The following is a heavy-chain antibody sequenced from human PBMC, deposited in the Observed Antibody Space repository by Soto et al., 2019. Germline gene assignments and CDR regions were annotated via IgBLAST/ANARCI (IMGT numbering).Heavy chain of an antibody. V-gene: IGHV1-18*04. J-gene: IGHJ4*02. D-gene: IGHD3-16*02. Sequence: ASVKVSCKASGYTFTTHGISWVRQAPGQGLEWMGWISPYNGKTTYAHKVQGRVTMTTDTSTSTAYMELRGLRSDDTAVYYCARVDDYVWGSFRPWGQGTQVTVSS. CDR2: ISPYNGKT. CDR1: GYTFTTHG. CDR3: ARVDDYVWGSFRP.